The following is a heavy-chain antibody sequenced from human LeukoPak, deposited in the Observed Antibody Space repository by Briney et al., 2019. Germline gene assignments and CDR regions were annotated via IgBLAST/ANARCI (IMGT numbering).Heavy chain of an antibody. CDR1: GFTFSSYA. CDR2: ISYDGSNK. V-gene: IGHV3-30-3*01. J-gene: IGHJ4*02. CDR3: AKAPVVVAATVY. D-gene: IGHD2-15*01. Sequence: GGSLRLSCAASGFTFSSYAMHWVRQAPGKGLEWVAVISYDGSNKYYADSVKGRFTISRDNSKNTLYLQMNSLRAEDTAVYYCAKAPVVVAATVYWGQGTLVTVSS.